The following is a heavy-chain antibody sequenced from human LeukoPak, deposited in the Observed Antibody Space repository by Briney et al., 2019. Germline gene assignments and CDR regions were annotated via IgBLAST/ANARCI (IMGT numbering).Heavy chain of an antibody. CDR1: GGSISSGAYY. V-gene: IGHV4-30-4*01. D-gene: IGHD3-22*01. Sequence: SETLSLTCTVSGGSISSGAYYWSWIRQPPGKGLEWIGYIYYSGSTYYNPSLKSRVTISVDTSKNQFSLKLSSVTAADTAVYYCVRDSDYDSSGYYLVPGGMDVWGQGTTVTVSS. CDR3: VRDSDYDSSGYYLVPGGMDV. J-gene: IGHJ6*02. CDR2: IYYSGST.